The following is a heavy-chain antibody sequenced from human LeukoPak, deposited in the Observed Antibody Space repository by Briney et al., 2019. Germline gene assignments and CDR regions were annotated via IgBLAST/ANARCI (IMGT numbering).Heavy chain of an antibody. J-gene: IGHJ6*02. Sequence: SVKLCCKADGYTFTSYFISCVRQAPGQGIEWMGWISAYNGNANYAQKFLGRVTMTTDTATSTAYMELRSLRSDDTAVFYCARADYYSAMDVWGQGTSVTVSS. CDR3: ARADYYSAMDV. V-gene: IGHV1-18*01. CDR1: GYTFTSYF. CDR2: ISAYNGNA.